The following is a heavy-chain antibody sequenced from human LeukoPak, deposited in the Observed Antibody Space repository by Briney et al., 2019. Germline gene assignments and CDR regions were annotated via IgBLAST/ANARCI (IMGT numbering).Heavy chain of an antibody. V-gene: IGHV5-10-1*01. CDR2: IDPSDSYT. CDR1: GYSFTNCW. D-gene: IGHD5-24*01. CDR3: ARERDDYNVYFDY. Sequence: KPGESLEISSKGSGYSFTNCWISWVRQMPGKGLEWMGRIDPSDSYTNYSPSFQGHITISADKSISTAYLQWSSLKASDTAMYYCARERDDYNVYFDYWAQGTLVTVSS. J-gene: IGHJ4*02.